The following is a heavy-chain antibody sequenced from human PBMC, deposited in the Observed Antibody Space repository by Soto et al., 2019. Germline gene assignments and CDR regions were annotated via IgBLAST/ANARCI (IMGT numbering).Heavy chain of an antibody. V-gene: IGHV1-3*01. CDR3: ARGGYFDSSNYLAY. CDR1: GYTFTSYG. J-gene: IGHJ4*02. CDR2: INPGNGNT. Sequence: ASVKVSCKASGYTFTSYGTNWVRQAPGRGLEWMGWINPGNGNTKYSQQFQGRVIIDRDTSASTAYMELSSLRSEDTAVYYCARGGYFDSSNYLAYWGLGTRVTVSA. D-gene: IGHD3-22*01.